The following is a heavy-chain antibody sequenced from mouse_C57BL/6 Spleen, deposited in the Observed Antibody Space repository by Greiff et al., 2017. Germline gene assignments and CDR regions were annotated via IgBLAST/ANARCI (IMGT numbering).Heavy chain of an antibody. CDR2: INPGSGGT. J-gene: IGHJ3*01. CDR1: GYAFTNYL. V-gene: IGHV1-54*01. D-gene: IGHD2-5*01. Sequence: QVQLQQSGAELVRPGTSVKVSCKASGYAFTNYLIEWVKQRPGQGLEWIGVINPGSGGTNYNEKFKGKATLTADKSSSTAYMQLSSLTSEDSAVYCCARGDYSNFFAYWGQGTLVTVSA. CDR3: ARGDYSNFFAY.